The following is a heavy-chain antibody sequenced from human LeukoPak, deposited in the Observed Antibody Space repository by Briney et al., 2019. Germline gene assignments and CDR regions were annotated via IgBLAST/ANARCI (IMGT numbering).Heavy chain of an antibody. D-gene: IGHD5-12*01. CDR2: IRSKASGGTT. Sequence: PGGSRRLSCTPSGFTFGDYAMSWVRQAPGKGLEWVGFIRSKASGGTTEYAAAVKARFTISRDDSKTIAYLQMNSLKTEDTAVYYCTSDIVASKWGQGTLVTVSS. CDR3: TSDIVASK. CDR1: GFTFGDYA. J-gene: IGHJ4*01. V-gene: IGHV3-49*04.